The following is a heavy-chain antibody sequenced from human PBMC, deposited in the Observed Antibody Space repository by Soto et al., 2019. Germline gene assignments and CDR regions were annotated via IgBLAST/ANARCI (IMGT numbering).Heavy chain of an antibody. CDR1: GFTFSAYS. CDR2: ISSSSTSN. CDR3: ARDQVEMATAFDD. J-gene: IGHJ4*02. D-gene: IGHD2-15*01. V-gene: IGHV3-48*01. Sequence: GGSLRLSCAASGFTFSAYSMNWVRQTPDQGLEWISYISSSSTSNYYADSVRGRFTISRDNSKNSVYLQMNSLRAEDTAVYFCARDQVEMATAFDDWGQGTLVTVSS.